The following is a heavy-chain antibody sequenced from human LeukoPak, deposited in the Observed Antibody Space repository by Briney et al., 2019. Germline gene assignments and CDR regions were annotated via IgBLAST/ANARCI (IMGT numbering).Heavy chain of an antibody. CDR2: IYTSGST. V-gene: IGHV4-61*02. Sequence: SETLSLTCTVSGGSISSGSYYWGWIRQPAGQGLEWIVRIYTSGSTNYNPSLKSRVTITVDTSNNQFSLTLSSVTAADTAVYYCAREGAYGEGDCYAWFDHWGQGTLVTVSS. CDR3: AREGAYGEGDCYAWFDH. D-gene: IGHD2-21*01. CDR1: GGSISSGSYY. J-gene: IGHJ5*02.